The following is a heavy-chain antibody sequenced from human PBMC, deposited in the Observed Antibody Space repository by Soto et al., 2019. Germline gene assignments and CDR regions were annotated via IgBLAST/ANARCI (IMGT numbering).Heavy chain of an antibody. CDR2: IRNKANRYTT. D-gene: IGHD1-26*01. CDR1: GFTFSDHY. Sequence: EVQVVESGGGLVQPGGSLRLSCAASGFTFSDHYVDWVRQAPGKGLEWVGRIRNKANRYTTEYAASVKGRFTISRDDSKNSVSLQMDSLKIDDTGVYLCAGDLARAAPTIEYWGQGTLVTVSS. J-gene: IGHJ4*02. V-gene: IGHV3-72*01. CDR3: AGDLARAAPTIEY.